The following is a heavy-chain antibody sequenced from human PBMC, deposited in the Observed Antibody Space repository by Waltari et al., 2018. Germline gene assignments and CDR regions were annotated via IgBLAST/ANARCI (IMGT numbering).Heavy chain of an antibody. J-gene: IGHJ3*02. CDR1: GGSISSYS. CDR2: IYYSGST. V-gene: IGHV4-59*01. CDR3: ARAEGGYDHFDI. D-gene: IGHD5-12*01. Sequence: QVQLQESGPGLVKPSETLSLTCTVSGGSISSYSWSWIRQPPGKGLEWIGYIYYSGSTNYNPSLKSRVTISVDTSKNQFSLKLSSVTAADTAVYYCARAEGGYDHFDIWGQGTMVTVSS.